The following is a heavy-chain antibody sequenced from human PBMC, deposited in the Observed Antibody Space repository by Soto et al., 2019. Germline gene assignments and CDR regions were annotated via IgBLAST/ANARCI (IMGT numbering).Heavy chain of an antibody. D-gene: IGHD2-8*02. CDR2: IYYSGST. J-gene: IGHJ4*02. CDR1: GGSISSSSYY. CDR3: ARDKITGLFDH. V-gene: IGHV4-39*02. Sequence: PSETLSLTCTVSGGSISSSSYYWGWIRQPPGKGLEWIGSIYYSGSTYYNPSLKSRVTISVDTSKNQFSLKLTSVTAADTAVYYCARDKITGLFDHWGQGTLVTVSS.